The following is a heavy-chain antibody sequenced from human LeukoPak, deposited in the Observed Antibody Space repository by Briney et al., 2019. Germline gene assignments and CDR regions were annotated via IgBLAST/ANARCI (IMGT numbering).Heavy chain of an antibody. CDR1: GYTLTGFY. J-gene: IGHJ4*02. Sequence: ASVMVSCKASGYTLTGFYMHWVRQAPGQGLEWMGWINPNSGGTNYAQKFQGRVTMTRDTSISTAYMELSRLTSDDTAVYYCARARGSQSFDYWGQGTLVTVSS. D-gene: IGHD3-16*01. CDR3: ARARGSQSFDY. V-gene: IGHV1-2*02. CDR2: INPNSGGT.